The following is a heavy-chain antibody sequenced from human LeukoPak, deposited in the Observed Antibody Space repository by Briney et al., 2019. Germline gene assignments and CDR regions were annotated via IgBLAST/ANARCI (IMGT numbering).Heavy chain of an antibody. CDR1: GGSFSGYY. CDR2: INHSGST. D-gene: IGHD6-13*01. Sequence: SETLSLTCAVYGGSFSGYYWSWIRQPPGKGLEWIGEINHSGSTNYNPSLKSRVTISVDTSKNQFSLKLSSATAADTAVYYCASSIAAAGNDYWGQGTLVTVSS. J-gene: IGHJ4*02. CDR3: ASSIAAAGNDY. V-gene: IGHV4-34*01.